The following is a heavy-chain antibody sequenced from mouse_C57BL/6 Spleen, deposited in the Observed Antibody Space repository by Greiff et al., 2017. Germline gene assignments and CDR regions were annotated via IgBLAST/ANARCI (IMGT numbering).Heavy chain of an antibody. J-gene: IGHJ4*01. CDR2: INPGSGGT. Sequence: QVQLKQSGAELVRPGTSVKVSCKASGYAFTNYLIEWVKQRPGQGLEWIGVINPGSGGTNYNEKFKGKATLTADKSSSTAYMQLSSLTSEDSAVYFCARWAAYDSNYAMDYWGQGTSVTVSS. CDR3: ARWAAYDSNYAMDY. V-gene: IGHV1-54*01. CDR1: GYAFTNYL. D-gene: IGHD2-3*01.